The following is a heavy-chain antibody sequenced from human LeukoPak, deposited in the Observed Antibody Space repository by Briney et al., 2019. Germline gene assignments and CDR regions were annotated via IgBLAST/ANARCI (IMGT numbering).Heavy chain of an antibody. CDR2: IKTDGIIT. Sequence: GGSLRLSCAASGYTFSSYWMHWVRQAPGKGLVWVSSIKTDGIITNCADSVKGRFTISRDNAKNTLYLQMNSLRVDDTAVYFCVRSYDYWGQGALVTVSS. CDR1: GYTFSSYW. CDR3: VRSYDY. V-gene: IGHV3-74*01. J-gene: IGHJ4*02.